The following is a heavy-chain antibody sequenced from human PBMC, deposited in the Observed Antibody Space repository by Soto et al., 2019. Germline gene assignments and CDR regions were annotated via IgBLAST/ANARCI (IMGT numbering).Heavy chain of an antibody. CDR1: GGTFSSYA. V-gene: IGHV1-69*01. CDR2: IIPIFGTA. J-gene: IGHJ6*02. CDR3: ARSSHKARIAAAGTPRREYYYYGMDV. D-gene: IGHD6-13*01. Sequence: QVQLVQSGAEVKKPGSSVKVSCKASGGTFSSYAISWVRQAPGQGLEWMGGIIPIFGTANYAQKFQGRVTITADESTSTAYMELSSLRSEDTAVYYCARSSHKARIAAAGTPRREYYYYGMDVWGQGTTVTVSS.